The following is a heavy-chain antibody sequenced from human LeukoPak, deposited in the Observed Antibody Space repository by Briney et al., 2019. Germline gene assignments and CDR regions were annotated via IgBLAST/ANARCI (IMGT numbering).Heavy chain of an antibody. CDR3: ARHPRRVTPADY. CDR1: GASITSYY. V-gene: IGHV4-59*08. CDR2: IYYSGST. D-gene: IGHD4-23*01. Sequence: SETLSLTCTVSGASITSYYWSWIRQPPGKGLEWIGYIYYSGSTNYNPSLKSRVTISVDTSKNQFSLKLSSVTAADTAVYYCARHPRRVTPADYWGQGTLVTVSS. J-gene: IGHJ4*02.